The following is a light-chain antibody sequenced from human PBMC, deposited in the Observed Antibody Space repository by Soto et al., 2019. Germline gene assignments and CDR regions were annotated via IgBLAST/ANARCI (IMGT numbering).Light chain of an antibody. Sequence: DVQMTQSPSTLSASVGDRVTITCRASQSISTWLAWYQQKPGEAPKLLIYRASSLESGVPSRFSGSGSGTEFTLTISSLQPHDFATYYCQQYNSYSYTFGQGTKLEIK. V-gene: IGKV1-5*03. CDR3: QQYNSYSYT. J-gene: IGKJ2*01. CDR2: RAS. CDR1: QSISTW.